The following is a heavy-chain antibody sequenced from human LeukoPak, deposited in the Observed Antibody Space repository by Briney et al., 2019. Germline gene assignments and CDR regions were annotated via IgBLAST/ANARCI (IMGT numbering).Heavy chain of an antibody. CDR3: ARVGLSSGWYDYYYGMDV. Sequence: ASVKVSCKASGYTFTSYGISWVRQAPGQGLEWMGWISAYNGNTNYAQKLQGRVTMTTDTSTSTAYMELRSLRSDDTAAYYCARVGLSSGWYDYYYGMDVWGQGTTVTVSS. CDR2: ISAYNGNT. J-gene: IGHJ6*02. CDR1: GYTFTSYG. V-gene: IGHV1-18*01. D-gene: IGHD6-19*01.